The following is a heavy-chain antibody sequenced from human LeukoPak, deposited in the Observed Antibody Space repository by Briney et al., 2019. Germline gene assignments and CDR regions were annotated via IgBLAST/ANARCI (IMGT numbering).Heavy chain of an antibody. CDR1: GGSISSYY. D-gene: IGHD3-10*01. CDR3: ARDGLLWFGELLPFDY. V-gene: IGHV4-39*07. CDR2: IYYSGST. Sequence: PSETLSLTCTVSGGSISSYYWSWIRQPPGKGLEWIGSIYYSGSTYYNPSLKSRVTISVDTSKNQFSLKLSSVTAADTAVYYCARDGLLWFGELLPFDYWGQGTLVTVSS. J-gene: IGHJ4*02.